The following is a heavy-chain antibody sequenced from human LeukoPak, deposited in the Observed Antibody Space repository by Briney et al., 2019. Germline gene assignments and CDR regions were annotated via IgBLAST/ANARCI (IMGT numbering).Heavy chain of an antibody. J-gene: IGHJ6*03. D-gene: IGHD2-15*01. CDR1: GGSFSGYY. Sequence: PSETLSLTCAVYGGSFSGYYWSWIRQPPGKGLEWIGEINHSGSTNYNPSLKSRVTISVDTSKNQFSLKLSSVTAADTAVYYCARGYCSGGGSCYRNRYRRVDYYYYMDVWGKGTTVTVSS. V-gene: IGHV4-34*01. CDR2: INHSGST. CDR3: ARGYCSGGGSCYRNRYRRVDYYYYMDV.